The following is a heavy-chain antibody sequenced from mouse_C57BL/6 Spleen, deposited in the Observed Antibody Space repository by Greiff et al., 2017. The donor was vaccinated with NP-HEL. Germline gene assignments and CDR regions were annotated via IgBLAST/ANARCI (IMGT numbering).Heavy chain of an antibody. Sequence: QVQLQQPGAELVRPGSSVKLSCKASGYTFTSYWMHWVKQRPIQGLEWIGNIDPSDSETHYNQKFKDKATLTVDKSSSTAYMQLSSLTSEDSAVYYCAREGNYYGSSSYFDVWGTGTTVTVSS. J-gene: IGHJ1*03. V-gene: IGHV1-52*01. D-gene: IGHD1-1*01. CDR2: IDPSDSET. CDR3: AREGNYYGSSSYFDV. CDR1: GYTFTSYW.